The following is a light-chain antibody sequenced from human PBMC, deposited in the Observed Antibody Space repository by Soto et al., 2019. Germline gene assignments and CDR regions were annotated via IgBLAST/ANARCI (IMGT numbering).Light chain of an antibody. V-gene: IGKV1-5*03. CDR1: QSISSW. J-gene: IGKJ1*01. Sequence: DIQMTQSPSTLSASVGERVTMTCGGSQSISSWLAGYQQKPGEAPKVLMYKACSLGSGVAARFSGSGSGTEFTLTISSLQPDDFATYYCQRYNSYSFGQGTKVDIK. CDR3: QRYNSYS. CDR2: KAC.